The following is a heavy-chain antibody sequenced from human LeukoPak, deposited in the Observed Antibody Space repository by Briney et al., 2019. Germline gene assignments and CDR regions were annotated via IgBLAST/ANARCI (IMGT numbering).Heavy chain of an antibody. CDR2: INHSGST. CDR3: ARSGPAPGYSSSWSN. Sequence: SEALSLTCAVYGGSFSGYYWSWIRQPPGKGLEWIGGINHSGSTNCNPSLKSRVTISVDTSKNQFSLKLSSVTAADTAVYYCARSGPAPGYSSSWSNWGQGTLVTVSS. CDR1: GGSFSGYY. J-gene: IGHJ4*02. D-gene: IGHD6-13*01. V-gene: IGHV4-34*01.